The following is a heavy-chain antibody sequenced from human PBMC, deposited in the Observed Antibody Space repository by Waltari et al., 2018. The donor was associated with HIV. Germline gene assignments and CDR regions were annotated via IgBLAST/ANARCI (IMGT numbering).Heavy chain of an antibody. D-gene: IGHD5-18*01. Sequence: QLQLQESGPGLVKPSETLSLTCTVPGGSISSSSYYWGWIRQPPGKGLEWIGSIYYSGSTYYNPSLKSRVTISVDTSKNQFSLKLSSVTAADTAVYYCARYTAMALFDYWGQGTLVTVSS. CDR2: IYYSGST. J-gene: IGHJ4*02. CDR3: ARYTAMALFDY. V-gene: IGHV4-39*01. CDR1: GGSISSSSYY.